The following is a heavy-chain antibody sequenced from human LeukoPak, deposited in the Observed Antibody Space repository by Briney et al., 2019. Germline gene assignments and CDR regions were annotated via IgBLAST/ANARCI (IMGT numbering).Heavy chain of an antibody. J-gene: IGHJ4*02. CDR2: ISGSGGST. V-gene: IGHV3-23*01. Sequence: GGSLRLSCAASGFTFSSYAMSWVRQAPGKGLEWVSAISGSGGSTYYADSVKGRFAISRDNSKNTLYLQMNSLRAEDTAVYYCATVHSSGWPYYFDYWGQGTLVTVSS. CDR1: GFTFSSYA. D-gene: IGHD6-19*01. CDR3: ATVHSSGWPYYFDY.